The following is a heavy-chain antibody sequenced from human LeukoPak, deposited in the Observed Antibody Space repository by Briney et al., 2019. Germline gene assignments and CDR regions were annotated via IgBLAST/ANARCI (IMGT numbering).Heavy chain of an antibody. CDR1: GFSFSFYG. V-gene: IGHV3-30*18. Sequence: PGRSLRLSCAASGFSFSFYGMHCVRQAPGKGLEWVAVISEDGTKKNYAESVKGRFTISRDNSNNTLYLQMKSLRAEDTAVYYCAKDRETASSGTFGNWGQGTLVTVSS. D-gene: IGHD6-13*01. J-gene: IGHJ4*02. CDR3: AKDRETASSGTFGN. CDR2: ISEDGTKK.